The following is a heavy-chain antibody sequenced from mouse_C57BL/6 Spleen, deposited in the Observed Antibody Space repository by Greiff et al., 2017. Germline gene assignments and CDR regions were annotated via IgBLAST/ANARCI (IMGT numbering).Heavy chain of an antibody. Sequence: VQLQQPGAELVKPGASVKLSCKASGYTFTSYWMHWVKQRPGRGLEWIGWIDPNSGGTKYNEKFKSKATLTVDKPSSTAYMQLSSLTYEDSAVYYCARWGNYLDYWGQGTTLTVSS. V-gene: IGHV1-72*01. CDR2: IDPNSGGT. CDR1: GYTFTSYW. J-gene: IGHJ2*01. CDR3: ARWGNYLDY.